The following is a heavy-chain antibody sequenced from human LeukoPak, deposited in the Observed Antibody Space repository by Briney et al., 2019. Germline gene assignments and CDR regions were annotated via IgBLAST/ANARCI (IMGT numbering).Heavy chain of an antibody. D-gene: IGHD5-12*01. CDR2: INHSGST. Sequence: SETLSLTCAVYGGSFSGYYWSWIRQPPGKGLEWIGEINHSGSTNYNPSLRSRVTISVDTSKNQFSLKLSSVTAADTAVYYCVRTEWLQHVIDWGQGTLVTVSS. CDR3: VRTEWLQHVID. J-gene: IGHJ4*02. V-gene: IGHV4-34*01. CDR1: GGSFSGYY.